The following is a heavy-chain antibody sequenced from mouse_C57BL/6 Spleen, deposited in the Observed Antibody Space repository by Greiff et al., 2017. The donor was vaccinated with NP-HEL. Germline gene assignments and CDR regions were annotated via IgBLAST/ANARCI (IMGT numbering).Heavy chain of an antibody. V-gene: IGHV1-26*01. Sequence: EVKVVESGPELVKPGASVKISCKASGYTFTDYYMNWVKQSHGKSLEWIGDINPNNGGTSYNQKFKGKATLTVDKSSSTAYMELRSLTSEDSAVYYCARRDGYGGHYYAMDYWGQGTSVTVSS. CDR1: GYTFTDYY. CDR3: ARRDGYGGHYYAMDY. CDR2: INPNNGGT. D-gene: IGHD2-2*01. J-gene: IGHJ4*01.